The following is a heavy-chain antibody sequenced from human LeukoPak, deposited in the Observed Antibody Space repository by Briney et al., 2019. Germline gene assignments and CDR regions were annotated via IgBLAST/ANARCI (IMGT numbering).Heavy chain of an antibody. V-gene: IGHV3-7*01. J-gene: IGHJ4*02. Sequence: GGSLRLSCAVSGFTFSSYWMSWVRQAPGKGLEWVANIKQDGSEKYYVDSVKGRFTISRDNAKNSLYLQMNSLRAEDTAVYYCASLGSLFDYWGQGTLVTVSS. CDR1: GFTFSSYW. D-gene: IGHD3-16*01. CDR2: IKQDGSEK. CDR3: ASLGSLFDY.